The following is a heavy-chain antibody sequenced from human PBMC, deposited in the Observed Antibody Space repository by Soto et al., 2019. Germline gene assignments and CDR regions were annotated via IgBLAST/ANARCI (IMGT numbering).Heavy chain of an antibody. CDR1: GLSLSNARMG. CDR2: IFSNDEK. V-gene: IGHV2-26*01. D-gene: IGHD3-22*01. CDR3: ARMGTGYYDSSGYYPDWYFDL. J-gene: IGHJ2*01. Sequence: QVTLKESGPVLVKPTETLTLTCTVSGLSLSNARMGASWIRQPPGKALEWLAHIFSNDEKSYSTSLKSRLTISKDTSKSQVVLSMTNMDPVDTATYYCARMGTGYYDSSGYYPDWYFDLWGRGTLVTVSS.